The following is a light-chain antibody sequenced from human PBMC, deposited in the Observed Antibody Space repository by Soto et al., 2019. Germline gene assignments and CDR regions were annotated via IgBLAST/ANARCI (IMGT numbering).Light chain of an antibody. CDR1: QSVSSNK. J-gene: IGKJ1*01. V-gene: IGKV3-20*01. CDR2: SVS. Sequence: EIVLTQSPGTLSLSPGERATLSCRASQSVSSNKLAWYQHKPGQAPRLLIYSVSSRATGIPDRFSGSGSGTDFILTISRLEPEDFAVYFCHQYATSPRTFGQGTKMEI. CDR3: HQYATSPRT.